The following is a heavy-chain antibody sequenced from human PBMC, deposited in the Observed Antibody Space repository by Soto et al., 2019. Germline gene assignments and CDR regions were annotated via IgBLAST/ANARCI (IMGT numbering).Heavy chain of an antibody. D-gene: IGHD3-3*01. CDR3: AKTQTFNGYYGGFDA. Sequence: GCLRLSCAATGFSFAGYALTWVRQAPGKGLEWLSAVSGGGASTYYADSVRGRFSISRDVSGNMIYLQLNRLTAGDTATYYCAKTQTFNGYYGGFDAWGQGTRVTV. V-gene: IGHV3-23*01. J-gene: IGHJ4*02. CDR2: VSGGGAST. CDR1: GFSFAGYA.